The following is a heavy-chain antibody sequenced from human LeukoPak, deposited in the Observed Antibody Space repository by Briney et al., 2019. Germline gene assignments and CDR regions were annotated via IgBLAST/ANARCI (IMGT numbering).Heavy chain of an antibody. CDR3: ASLRVGSSFGYQYYIDV. Sequence: SETLSLTCAVSGGSLSGYYWTWIRQPPGKGLEWIGEINHSGSTNYNPSLKSRVTISVDTSKNQFSLKLSSVTAADTAVYYCASLRVGSSFGYQYYIDVWGKGTTVTVSS. CDR2: INHSGST. D-gene: IGHD6-13*01. V-gene: IGHV4-34*01. CDR1: GGSLSGYY. J-gene: IGHJ6*03.